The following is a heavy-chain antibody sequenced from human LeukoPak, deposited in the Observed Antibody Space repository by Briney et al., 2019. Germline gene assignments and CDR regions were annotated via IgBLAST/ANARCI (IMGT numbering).Heavy chain of an antibody. Sequence: SGPTLVNPTQTLTLTCTFSGFSLSTSGVGVGWIRQPPGKALEWLALIYRDDDKLYSPSLKSRLTITKDTSKNQVVLTMTNMDPVDTATYYCARIAADGGYFDYWGQGTLVTVSS. CDR1: GFSLSTSGVG. V-gene: IGHV2-5*02. CDR3: ARIAADGGYFDY. J-gene: IGHJ4*02. CDR2: IYRDDDK. D-gene: IGHD6-13*01.